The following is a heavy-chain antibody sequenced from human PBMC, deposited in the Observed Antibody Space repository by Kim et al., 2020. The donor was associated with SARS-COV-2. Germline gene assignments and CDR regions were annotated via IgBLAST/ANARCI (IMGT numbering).Heavy chain of an antibody. CDR1: GGSISSGGYS. CDR2: IYHSGST. Sequence: SETLSLTCAVSGGSISSGGYSWSWIRQPPGKGLEWIGYIYHSGSTYYNPSLKSRVTISVDRSKNQFSLKLSSVTAADTAVYYCARTTYYYDRKGRYFDYWGQGTLVTVSS. D-gene: IGHD3-22*01. CDR3: ARTTYYYDRKGRYFDY. V-gene: IGHV4-30-2*01. J-gene: IGHJ4*02.